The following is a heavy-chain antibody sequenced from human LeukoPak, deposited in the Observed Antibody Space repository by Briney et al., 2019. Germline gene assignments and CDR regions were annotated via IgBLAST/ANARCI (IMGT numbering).Heavy chain of an antibody. CDR3: ASQSGSYSLDY. CDR2: IKQDGSEK. Sequence: GGSLRLSCAASGFTFSSYWMSWVRQAPGKGLEWVANIKQDGSEKYYVDSVKGRFTISRDNAKNSLYLQMNSLRAEDTAVYYCASQSGSYSLDYWGQGTLVTVSS. J-gene: IGHJ4*02. CDR1: GFTFSSYW. D-gene: IGHD1-26*01. V-gene: IGHV3-7*01.